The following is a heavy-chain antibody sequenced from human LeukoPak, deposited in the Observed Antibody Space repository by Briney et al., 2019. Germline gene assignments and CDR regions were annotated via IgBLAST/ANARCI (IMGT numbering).Heavy chain of an antibody. V-gene: IGHV1-18*01. CDR1: GYTFTSYG. Sequence: GASVKVSCKASGYTFTSYGISWVLQAPGQGLEWMGWISAHNGDTSYEEKLQGRVTMTTDTSTSTAYMELRSLRSDDTAVYYCARDKGTVATYCYYYMDVWGKGTTVTVSS. D-gene: IGHD6-19*01. J-gene: IGHJ6*03. CDR3: ARDKGTVATYCYYYMDV. CDR2: ISAHNGDT.